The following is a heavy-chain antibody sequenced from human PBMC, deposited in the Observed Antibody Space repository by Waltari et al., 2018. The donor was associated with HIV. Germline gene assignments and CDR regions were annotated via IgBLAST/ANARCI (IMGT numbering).Heavy chain of an antibody. V-gene: IGHV4-59*01. J-gene: IGHJ6*02. D-gene: IGHD3-9*01. CDR2: IYYSGST. CDR1: GGSISSYY. Sequence: QVQLQESGPGLVKPSETLSLTCTVSGGSISSYYWSWIRQPPGKGLEWIGYIYYSGSTNYNPSLKSRVTISVDTSKNQFSLKLSSVTAADTAVYYCARDQFDWSPLGGMDVWGQGTTVTVSS. CDR3: ARDQFDWSPLGGMDV.